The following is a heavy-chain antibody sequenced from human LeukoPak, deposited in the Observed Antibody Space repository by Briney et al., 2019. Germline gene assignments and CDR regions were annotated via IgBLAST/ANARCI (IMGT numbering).Heavy chain of an antibody. D-gene: IGHD6-19*01. CDR3: ARGQWLVRGVYDY. CDR1: GFTFSSYE. CDR2: ISSSGRTK. J-gene: IGHJ4*02. V-gene: IGHV3-48*03. Sequence: GGSLRLSCAASGFTFSSYEMNWVRQAPGKGLEWVSYISSSGRTKYYADSVKGRFTISRDNAEKSLYLQMNSLRAEDTAVYYCARGQWLVRGVYDYWGQGTLVTVSS.